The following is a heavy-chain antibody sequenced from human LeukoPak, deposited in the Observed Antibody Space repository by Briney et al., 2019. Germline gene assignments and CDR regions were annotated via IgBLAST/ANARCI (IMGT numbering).Heavy chain of an antibody. CDR2: IKSKTDGGTT. V-gene: IGHV3-15*01. CDR3: TTDRPGNRPSSWSGY. CDR1: GFTFSNAW. D-gene: IGHD6-13*01. Sequence: GGSLRLSCAASGFTFSNAWMSWVRQAPGKGLEWVGRIKSKTDGGTTDYAAPVKCTFTISRDDSKNTLYLQMNSLRTEETAVYSCTTDRPGNRPSSWSGYWGQGTLVTVSS. J-gene: IGHJ4*02.